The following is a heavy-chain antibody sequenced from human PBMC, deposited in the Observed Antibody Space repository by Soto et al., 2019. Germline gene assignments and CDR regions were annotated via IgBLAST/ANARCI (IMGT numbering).Heavy chain of an antibody. CDR3: ARDLSDSSGPDAFDI. D-gene: IGHD6-19*01. CDR1: GGTFSSYA. J-gene: IGHJ3*02. CDR2: LIPIFGTA. V-gene: IGHV1-69*12. Sequence: QVQLVQSGAEVKKPGSSVKVSCKASGGTFSSYAISWVRQAPGQGLEWMGGLIPIFGTANYAQKFQGRVTITADESTSTAYMELSSLSSEDTAVYYCARDLSDSSGPDAFDIWGQGTMVTVSS.